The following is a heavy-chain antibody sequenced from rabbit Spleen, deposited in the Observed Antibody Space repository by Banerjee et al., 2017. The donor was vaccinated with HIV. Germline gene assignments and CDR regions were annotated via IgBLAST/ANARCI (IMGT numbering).Heavy chain of an antibody. V-gene: IGHV1S40*01. CDR3: ARDAAGREDFNL. Sequence: QSLEESGGGLVKPGASLTLTCKASAFSFSNKAVMCWVRQAPGKGLEWIGYIDPIFGITYYANWVNGRFSISRENAQNTVFLQMTSLTAADTATYFCARDAAGREDFNLWGPGTLVTVS. CDR2: IDPIFGIT. CDR1: AFSFSNKAV. J-gene: IGHJ4*01. D-gene: IGHD4-2*01.